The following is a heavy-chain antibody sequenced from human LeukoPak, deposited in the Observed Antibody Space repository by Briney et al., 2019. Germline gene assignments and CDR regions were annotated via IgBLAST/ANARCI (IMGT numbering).Heavy chain of an antibody. CDR2: INHSGST. Sequence: SETLSLTCAVYGGSFSGYYWSWIRQPPGKGLEWIGEINHSGSTNYNPSLKSRVTISVDTSKNQFSLKLSSVTAADTAVYYCARRKGRGSGSSFDYWGQGTLVTVSS. CDR3: ARRKGRGSGSSFDY. CDR1: GGSFSGYY. V-gene: IGHV4-34*01. D-gene: IGHD3-10*01. J-gene: IGHJ4*02.